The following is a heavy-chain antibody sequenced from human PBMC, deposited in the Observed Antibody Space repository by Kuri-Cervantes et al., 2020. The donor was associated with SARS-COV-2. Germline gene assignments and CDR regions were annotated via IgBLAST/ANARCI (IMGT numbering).Heavy chain of an antibody. Sequence: SETLSLTCTVSGGSISSYYWSWIRQPPGKGLEWIGYIYYSGSTNYNPSLKSRVTISVDTSKYQFSLKLSSVTAADTAVYYCARGGGYCSSTSCYVRYNWFDPWGQGTLVTVSS. CDR2: IYYSGST. D-gene: IGHD2-2*01. V-gene: IGHV4-59*01. CDR3: ARGGGYCSSTSCYVRYNWFDP. CDR1: GGSISSYY. J-gene: IGHJ5*02.